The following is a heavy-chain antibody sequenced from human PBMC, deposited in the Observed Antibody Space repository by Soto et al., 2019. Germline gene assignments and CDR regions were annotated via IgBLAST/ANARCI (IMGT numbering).Heavy chain of an antibody. V-gene: IGHV4-59*01. CDR2: IYYSGST. D-gene: IGHD3-9*01. CDR1: GGSISRYY. J-gene: IGHJ3*02. CDR3: ARALILTGYYIHDAFDI. Sequence: SETLSLTCTVSGGSISRYYRRWIRQPPGKGLEWIGYIYYSGSTNYNPSLKSRVTISVDTSKNQFSLKLSSVTAADTAVYYCARALILTGYYIHDAFDIWGQGTMVT.